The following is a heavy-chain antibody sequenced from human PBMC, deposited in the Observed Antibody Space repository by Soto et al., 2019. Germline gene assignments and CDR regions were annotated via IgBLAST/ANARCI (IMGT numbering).Heavy chain of an antibody. V-gene: IGHV3-15*01. CDR2: IKSKTDGGTT. CDR1: GFTFSNAW. D-gene: IGHD3-3*01. Sequence: EVQLVESGGGLVKPGGSLRLSCAASGFTFSNAWMSWVRQAPGKGLEWVGRIKSKTDGGTTDYAAPVKGRFTISRDNSKNTLFLQMNSLRVEDTAVYYCARDGAVLDFWSYFAYWGQGTLVTVSS. CDR3: ARDGAVLDFWSYFAY. J-gene: IGHJ4*02.